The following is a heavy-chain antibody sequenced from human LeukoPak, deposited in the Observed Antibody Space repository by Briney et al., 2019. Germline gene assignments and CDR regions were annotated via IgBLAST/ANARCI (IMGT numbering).Heavy chain of an antibody. CDR2: TVSEIDGGTT. Sequence: PGGSLRLSCAASGFTFNYAWMSWVRQVPGKGLEWVGQTVSEIDGGTTDYAAPVKSRFTISRDDSKSTLYLQMNSLKIEDTAVYYCTTDEDWNYARKDVWGQGATVIVSS. CDR3: TTDEDWNYARKDV. D-gene: IGHD1-7*01. V-gene: IGHV3-15*04. CDR1: GFTFNYAW. J-gene: IGHJ6*02.